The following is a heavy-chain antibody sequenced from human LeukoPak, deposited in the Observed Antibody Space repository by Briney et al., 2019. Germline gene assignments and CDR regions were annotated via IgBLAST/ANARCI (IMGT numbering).Heavy chain of an antibody. CDR2: INQSGST. Sequence: PSESLSLTCALSSGFLSDYYGTWIRQPPGKGLEWIGEINQSGSTSYNPSPKSGVTISIDTSKNQFSLKLTSVTGADTAVYYCARGSLTSYYAATYFDWWGQGTLVTVST. D-gene: IGHD6-25*01. J-gene: IGHJ4*02. CDR1: SGFLSDYY. V-gene: IGHV4-34*01. CDR3: ARGSLTSYYAATYFDW.